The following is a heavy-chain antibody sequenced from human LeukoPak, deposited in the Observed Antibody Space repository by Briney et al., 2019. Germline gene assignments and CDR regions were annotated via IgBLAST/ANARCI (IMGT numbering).Heavy chain of an antibody. CDR2: ISSSSSCI. CDR3: ARDRFDYGDSVGAFDI. Sequence: GGSLRLSCAASGFTFSSYSMNWVRQAPGKGLEWVSSISSSSSCIYYADSVKGRFTISRDNAKNSLYLQMNSLRAEDTAVYYCARDRFDYGDSVGAFDIWGQGTMVTVSS. CDR1: GFTFSSYS. D-gene: IGHD4-17*01. J-gene: IGHJ3*02. V-gene: IGHV3-21*01.